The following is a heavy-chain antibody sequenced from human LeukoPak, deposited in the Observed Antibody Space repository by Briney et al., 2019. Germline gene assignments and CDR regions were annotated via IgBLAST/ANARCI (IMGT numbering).Heavy chain of an antibody. CDR1: GGSVSNDY. V-gene: IGHV4-59*02. J-gene: IGHJ4*02. CDR2: IQYRGST. CDR3: ARGGSQFDY. D-gene: IGHD5-12*01. Sequence: SETLSLTCSASGGSVSNDYWSWIRQTPEKGLEWIAYIQYRGSTFYNPSLRSRVTISLDTSKNQFSLELASVTAADTAVYYCARGGSQFDYWGQGALVTVSS.